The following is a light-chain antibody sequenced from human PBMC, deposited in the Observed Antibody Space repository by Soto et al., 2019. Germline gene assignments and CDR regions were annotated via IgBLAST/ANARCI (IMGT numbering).Light chain of an antibody. CDR3: QQYNSYPRT. CDR1: QSFSSN. CDR2: KAS. J-gene: IGKJ1*01. V-gene: IGKV1-5*03. Sequence: DIQMTQSPSTLSASVGDRVTITCRASQSFSSNLAWYQQKPGKAPKLLIYKASNLESGVTSRFSGSGTGTAFTLTIRRLEPDDFANYYCQQYNSYPRTFGQGTKVEIK.